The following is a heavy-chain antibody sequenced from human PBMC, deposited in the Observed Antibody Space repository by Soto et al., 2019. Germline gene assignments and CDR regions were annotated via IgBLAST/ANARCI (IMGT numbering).Heavy chain of an antibody. J-gene: IGHJ4*02. CDR2: ISPKNGGE. CDR1: GYTFTDYY. D-gene: IGHD2-2*01. V-gene: IGHV1-2*02. CDR3: ARCHRGLRCHLDY. Sequence: ASVKVYCKASGYTFTDYYIQWVRQAPGQGLENMGWISPKNGGEDHAPKFRGRVTMTMDTSVNSAYLHLSSLTSDDTAVYFCARCHRGLRCHLDYWGQGTLVTVSS.